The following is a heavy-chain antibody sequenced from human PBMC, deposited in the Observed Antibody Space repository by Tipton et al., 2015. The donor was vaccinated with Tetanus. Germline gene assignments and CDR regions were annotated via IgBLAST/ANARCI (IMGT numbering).Heavy chain of an antibody. CDR2: IYYSGST. V-gene: IGHV4-59*01. D-gene: IGHD3-22*01. CDR3: ARIGTYHYDSSGYSPHDAFDI. J-gene: IGHJ3*02. Sequence: TLSLTCTVSGGSISSYYWSWIRQPPGKGLEWIGYIYYSGSTNYNPSLKSRVTISVDTSKNQFSLKLSSVTAADTAVYYCARIGTYHYDSSGYSPHDAFDIWGQGTMVTVSS. CDR1: GGSISSYY.